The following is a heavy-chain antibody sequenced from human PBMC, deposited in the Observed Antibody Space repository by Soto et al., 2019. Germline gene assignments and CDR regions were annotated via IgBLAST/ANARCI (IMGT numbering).Heavy chain of an antibody. CDR2: IVPLAGTT. D-gene: IGHD6-19*01. V-gene: IGHV1-69*01. J-gene: IGHJ3*01. Sequence: QVQLVQSGAAMMNPGSSVTVSCKASGGNFTKYAITWVLQAPRQGLEWMGGIVPLAGTTYYAQMFRGRDTISADESTSTAYVELGSLRSEGTSVYYCASADGVLGGSSGWPDYAFDVWGQGTMVIVSS. CDR1: GGNFTKYA. CDR3: ASADGVLGGSSGWPDYAFDV.